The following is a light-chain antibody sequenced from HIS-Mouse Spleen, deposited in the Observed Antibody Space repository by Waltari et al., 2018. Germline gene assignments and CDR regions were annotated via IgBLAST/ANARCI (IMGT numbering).Light chain of an antibody. Sequence: QSVLTQPPSVSGAPGQRVTIPCPGSSSNPGPGYDLPWYQQLPGTAPNILIYGNRKRPAGGPDRFSGSKSGTSASLAITGLQAEDEADYYCQSYDSSLSGWVFGGGTKLTVL. CDR1: SSNPGPGYD. V-gene: IGLV1-40*01. CDR2: GNR. CDR3: QSYDSSLSGWV. J-gene: IGLJ3*02.